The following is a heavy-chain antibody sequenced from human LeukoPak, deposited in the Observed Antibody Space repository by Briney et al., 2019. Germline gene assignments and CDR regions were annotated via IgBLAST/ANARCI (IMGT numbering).Heavy chain of an antibody. CDR1: GITFRRYR. CDR3: ARSNLFSCGGNCYSFDY. Sequence: GGSLRLSRAASGITFRRYRMSWVRQAPGKGLEWVANIHLEGSQKDYVGSVEGRFTIYGDNAKNSLYLQMYSLRAEDTAVYYCARSNLFSCGGNCYSFDYWGQGTLVTVSS. J-gene: IGHJ4*02. CDR2: IHLEGSQK. V-gene: IGHV3-7*01. D-gene: IGHD2-15*01.